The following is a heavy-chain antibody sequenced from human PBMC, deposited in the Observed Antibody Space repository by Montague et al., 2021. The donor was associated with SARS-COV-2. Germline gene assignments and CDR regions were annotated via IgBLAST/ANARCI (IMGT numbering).Heavy chain of an antibody. D-gene: IGHD3-22*01. V-gene: IGHV3-48*03. Sequence: SLRLSCAASGFTFSSYEMNWVRQAPGKGLEWVSYISSSGSTIYYADSVKGRFTISRDNAKNSLYLQMNSLRAEGTAVYYCARGALWVVVVITAPLNFDYLGQGTMVTVSS. CDR2: ISSSGSTI. CDR3: ARGALWVVVVITAPLNFDY. CDR1: GFTFSSYE. J-gene: IGHJ4*02.